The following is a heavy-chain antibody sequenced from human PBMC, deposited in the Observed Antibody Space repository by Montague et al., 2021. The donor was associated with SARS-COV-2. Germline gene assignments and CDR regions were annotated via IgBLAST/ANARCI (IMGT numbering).Heavy chain of an antibody. Sequence: SETLSLTCTVSGGSISSYYGSWIRQPPGKGLEWIGYIYYSGSTNYNPSLKSRVTISVDTSKNQFSLKLSSVTAADTAVYYCARGIFTIPFIPAHYYMDVWGKGTTVTVSS. CDR3: ARGIFTIPFIPAHYYMDV. V-gene: IGHV4-59*01. CDR1: GGSISSYY. D-gene: IGHD3-3*01. CDR2: IYYSGST. J-gene: IGHJ6*03.